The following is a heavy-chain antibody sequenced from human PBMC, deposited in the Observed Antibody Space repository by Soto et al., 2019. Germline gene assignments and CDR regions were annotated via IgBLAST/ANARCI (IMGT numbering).Heavy chain of an antibody. CDR1: GGSISSGGYY. D-gene: IGHD6-13*01. J-gene: IGHJ4*02. V-gene: IGHV4-31*03. CDR3: VSESARYRAKYSSSSFDY. Sequence: QVQLQESGPGLVKPSQTLSLTCTVSGGSISSGGYYWSWIRQHPGKGLEWIGYIYYSGSTYYNPSLKSRVTISVDTSKNQFSLKLSSVTAADTAVYYCVSESARYRAKYSSSSFDYWGQGTLVTVSS. CDR2: IYYSGST.